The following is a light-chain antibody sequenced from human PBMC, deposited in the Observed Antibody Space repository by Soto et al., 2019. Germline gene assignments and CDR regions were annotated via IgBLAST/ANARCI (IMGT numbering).Light chain of an antibody. V-gene: IGKV3-15*01. CDR3: QQYNNWPRT. CDR1: QSVSSN. Sequence: EIVMTQSPATLSVSPGERATLSCRASQSVSSNFAWYQQKPGQAPRLLIYGASTRATGIPARLSGSGSGTEFTLTISSLQSEDFAVYYCQQYNNWPRTFGQGNKLEIK. J-gene: IGKJ2*01. CDR2: GAS.